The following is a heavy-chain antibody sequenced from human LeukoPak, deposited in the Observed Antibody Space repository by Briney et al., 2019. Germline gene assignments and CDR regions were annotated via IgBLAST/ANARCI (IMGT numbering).Heavy chain of an antibody. CDR2: INHSGST. CDR1: GGSFSGYY. CDR3: ARPNTAMVPYYFDY. Sequence: SETLSLTCAVYGGSFSGYYWSWIRQTPGKGLEWIGEINHSGSTNYNPSLKSRVTISVDTSKNQFSLKLSSVTAADTAVYYCARPNTAMVPYYFDYWGQGTLVTVSS. D-gene: IGHD5-18*01. V-gene: IGHV4-34*01. J-gene: IGHJ4*02.